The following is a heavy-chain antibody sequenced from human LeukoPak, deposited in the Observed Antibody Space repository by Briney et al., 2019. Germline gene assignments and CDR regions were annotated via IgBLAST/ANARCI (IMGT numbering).Heavy chain of an antibody. V-gene: IGHV1-18*01. J-gene: IGHJ4*02. Sequence: ASVKVSCKASGYTFSSYGITWVRQAPGQGLEWMGWINAYNGNTNYAQKLQGRVTITADKSTSTAYMELSSLRSEDTAVYYCARAGSDYYDSSGYTLDYWGQGTLVTVSS. CDR1: GYTFSSYG. CDR3: ARAGSDYYDSSGYTLDY. CDR2: INAYNGNT. D-gene: IGHD3-22*01.